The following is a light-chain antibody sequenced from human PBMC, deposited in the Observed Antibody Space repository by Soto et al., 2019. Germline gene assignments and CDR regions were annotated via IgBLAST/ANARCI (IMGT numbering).Light chain of an antibody. J-gene: IGKJ1*01. CDR1: ENVRTF. Sequence: EVVLTQSPATLSLSPGERATLSCRASENVRTFVDWYQQKPGQAPRLLIYDASNRATGIPARFSGSGSGTDFPLTISNLEPEDFAVYYCQQHSHWPPWTFGQGTRVEIQ. V-gene: IGKV3-11*01. CDR3: QQHSHWPPWT. CDR2: DAS.